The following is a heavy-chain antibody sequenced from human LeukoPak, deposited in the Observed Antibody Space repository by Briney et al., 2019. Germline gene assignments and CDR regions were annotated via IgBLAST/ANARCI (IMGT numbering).Heavy chain of an antibody. Sequence: ASVKVSCKASGYTFTGYYMYWVRQAPGQGLEWMGWINPDSGGTKYAQKFQGRVTMSRDTSITTAYMELSRLRSDDTAVYYCARGEVEMPTTLVTLGYWGQGTLVTVSS. CDR1: GYTFTGYY. CDR3: ARGEVEMPTTLVTLGY. V-gene: IGHV1-2*02. D-gene: IGHD5-24*01. J-gene: IGHJ4*02. CDR2: INPDSGGT.